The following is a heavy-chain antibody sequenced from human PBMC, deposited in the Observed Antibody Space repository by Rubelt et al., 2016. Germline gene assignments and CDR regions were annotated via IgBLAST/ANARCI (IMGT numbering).Heavy chain of an antibody. V-gene: IGHV3-7*01. CDR1: GFTFSSYW. Sequence: EVQLVESGGGLVQPGGSLRLSCAASGFTFSSYWMSWVRQAPGKGLEWVANIKQDGSEKYYVDSVKGRFTISRDNSKNTLYLQMNSLRAEDTAVYYCAKDHHDSSEIYYMDVWGKGTTVTVSS. J-gene: IGHJ6*03. CDR3: AKDHHDSSEIYYMDV. CDR2: IKQDGSEK. D-gene: IGHD3-22*01.